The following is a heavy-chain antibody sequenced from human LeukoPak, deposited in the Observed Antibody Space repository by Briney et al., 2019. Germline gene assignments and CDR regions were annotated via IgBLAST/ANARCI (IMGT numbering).Heavy chain of an antibody. CDR2: TNPNSGNT. J-gene: IGHJ5*02. D-gene: IGHD1-26*01. CDR1: GYTFTSYD. Sequence: ASVKVSCKASGYTFTSYDINWVRQATGQGLEWMGWTNPNSGNTGYAQKFQGRVTMTRSTSISTAYMELSSLRSEDTAVYYCARDRGSYYDRYNWFDPWGQGTLVTVSS. CDR3: ARDRGSYYDRYNWFDP. V-gene: IGHV1-8*01.